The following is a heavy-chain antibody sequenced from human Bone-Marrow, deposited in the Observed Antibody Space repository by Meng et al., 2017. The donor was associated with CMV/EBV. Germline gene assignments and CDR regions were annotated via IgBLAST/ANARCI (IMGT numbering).Heavy chain of an antibody. CDR3: AKDPGSGYWVY. D-gene: IGHD3-22*01. Sequence: VEVWESGGGLEQPGGSLRLSCAASGFIFSNYAMSWVRQAPGKGLEWVSALSATGGNTYYADSVKGRFTVSRDNSKNIMYLQMNNLRGEDTARYYCAKDPGSGYWVYWGQGTLVTVSS. V-gene: IGHV3-23*01. CDR1: GFIFSNYA. J-gene: IGHJ4*01. CDR2: LSATGGNT.